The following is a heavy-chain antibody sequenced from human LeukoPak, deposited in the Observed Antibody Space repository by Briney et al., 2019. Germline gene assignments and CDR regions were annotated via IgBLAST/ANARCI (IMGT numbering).Heavy chain of an antibody. D-gene: IGHD5-18*01. CDR1: GFTLDDYA. V-gene: IGHV3-9*01. Sequence: GRSLRLSCAASGFTLDDYAMHWVRHAPGKGLEWVSGISWNSGSIGYADSVKGRFTISRDNAKNSLYLQMNSLRAEDTALYYCAKDITAMVTSAFDYWGQGTLVTVSS. J-gene: IGHJ4*02. CDR3: AKDITAMVTSAFDY. CDR2: ISWNSGSI.